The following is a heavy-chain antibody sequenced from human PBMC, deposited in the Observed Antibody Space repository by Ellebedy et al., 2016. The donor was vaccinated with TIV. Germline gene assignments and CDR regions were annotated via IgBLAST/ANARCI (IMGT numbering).Heavy chain of an antibody. J-gene: IGHJ4*02. CDR3: ARHYASGTYPLDH. D-gene: IGHD3-10*01. V-gene: IGHV4-59*08. Sequence: MPSETLSLTCSVSGGSISGYYWSWIRQFPGKGLEWIAYIYDSGTTNYNPSLKSRVTISKDTSKNQVSLKLSSVTAVDTAVYYCARHYASGTYPLDHWGQGTLVTVSS. CDR2: IYDSGTT. CDR1: GGSISGYY.